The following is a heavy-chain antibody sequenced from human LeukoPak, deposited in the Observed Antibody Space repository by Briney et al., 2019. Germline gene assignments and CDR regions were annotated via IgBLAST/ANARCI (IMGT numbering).Heavy chain of an antibody. CDR3: ARDPGPYYYGSGSYHFDY. D-gene: IGHD3-10*01. CDR2: IKQDGSEK. CDR1: GFTFSSYW. V-gene: IGHV3-7*01. Sequence: GGSLRLSCAASGFTFSSYWMSWVRQAPGKGLEWVANIKQDGSEKYYVDSVKGRFTISRDNAKNSLYLQMNSLRAEDTAVYYCARDPGPYYYGSGSYHFDYWGQGTLVTVSS. J-gene: IGHJ4*02.